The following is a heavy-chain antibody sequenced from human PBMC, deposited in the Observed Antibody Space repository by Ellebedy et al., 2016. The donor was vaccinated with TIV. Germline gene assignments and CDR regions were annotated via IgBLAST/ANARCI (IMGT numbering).Heavy chain of an antibody. CDR2: INSDGSST. J-gene: IGHJ4*02. CDR1: GFTFSSYS. D-gene: IGHD6-19*01. Sequence: GESLKISCAASGFTFSSYSMNWVRQAPGKGLEWVSRINSDGSSTSYADSVKGRFTISRDNAKNTLYLQMNSLRDEDTAVYYCARIISSGAYWGQGTLVTVSS. CDR3: ARIISSGAY. V-gene: IGHV3-74*01.